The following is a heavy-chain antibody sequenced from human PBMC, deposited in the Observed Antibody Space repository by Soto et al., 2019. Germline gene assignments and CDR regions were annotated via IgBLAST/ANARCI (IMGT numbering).Heavy chain of an antibody. CDR1: GGTFSSYA. V-gene: IGHV1-69*13. Sequence: SVKVSCKASGGTFSSYAISWVRQAPGQGLEWMGGIIPIFGTANYAQKFQGRVTITADESTSTAYMELSSLRSEDTAVYYCASHYYDSSGYGNPFDYWGQGTLVTVSS. CDR3: ASHYYDSSGYGNPFDY. J-gene: IGHJ4*02. CDR2: IIPIFGTA. D-gene: IGHD3-22*01.